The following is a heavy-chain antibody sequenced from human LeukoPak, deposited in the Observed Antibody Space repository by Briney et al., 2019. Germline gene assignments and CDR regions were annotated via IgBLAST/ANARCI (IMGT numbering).Heavy chain of an antibody. Sequence: SQTLSLTCTVSGGSISSGDHYWTWIRQLPGKGLEWIGHIYYSGNTYYNPSFKSRITFSIDTSKNQFSLKLSSVTAADTAVYYCARVHDYDDYDRGFWFDPWGQGTLVTVSS. V-gene: IGHV4-31*03. CDR1: GGSISSGDHY. J-gene: IGHJ5*02. CDR3: ARVHDYDDYDRGFWFDP. CDR2: IYYSGNT. D-gene: IGHD4-17*01.